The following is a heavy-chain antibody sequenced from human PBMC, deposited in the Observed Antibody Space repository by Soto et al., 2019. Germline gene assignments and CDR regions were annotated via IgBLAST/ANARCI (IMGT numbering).Heavy chain of an antibody. Sequence: PSETLSLTCTVSGGSISSYYWSWIRQPPGKGLEWIGYIYYSGSTNYNPSLKSRVTISVDTSKNQFSLKLSSVTAADTAVYYCARHLPGSGSYYRDAFDIWGQGTMVTVSS. V-gene: IGHV4-59*08. CDR1: GGSISSYY. CDR3: ARHLPGSGSYYRDAFDI. CDR2: IYYSGST. J-gene: IGHJ3*02. D-gene: IGHD1-26*01.